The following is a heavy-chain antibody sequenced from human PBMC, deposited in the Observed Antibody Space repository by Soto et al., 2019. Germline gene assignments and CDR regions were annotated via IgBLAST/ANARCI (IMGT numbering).Heavy chain of an antibody. CDR2: ISSSSSYT. V-gene: IGHV3-11*05. D-gene: IGHD3-22*01. CDR3: ARDKTYYYDSSGLDAFDI. J-gene: IGHJ3*02. CDR1: GFTFSDYY. Sequence: QVQLVESGGGLVKPGGSLRLSCAASGFTFSDYYMSWIRQAPGKGLEWVSYISSSSSYTNYADSVKGRFTISRDNXKXSXXLKMNRLRAEDTAVYYCARDKTYYYDSSGLDAFDIWGQGTMVTVSS.